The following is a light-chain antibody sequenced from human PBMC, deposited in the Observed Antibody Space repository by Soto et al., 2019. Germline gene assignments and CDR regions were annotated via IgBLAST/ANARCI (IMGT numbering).Light chain of an antibody. J-gene: IGKJ3*01. CDR1: QDISNH. CDR2: DAS. Sequence: DIQLTQSPSSLSASVGDRVTITCQASQDISNHLNWYQQKPGKAPNLLIYDASDLETGVPSRFSGGGSGTLFSFTINSLQPEDSATYYCQKHDGVPLFGPGTKVEIK. V-gene: IGKV1-33*01. CDR3: QKHDGVPL.